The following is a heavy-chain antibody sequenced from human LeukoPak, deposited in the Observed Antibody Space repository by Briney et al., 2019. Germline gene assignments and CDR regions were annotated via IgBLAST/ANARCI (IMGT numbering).Heavy chain of an antibody. V-gene: IGHV1-2*02. Sequence: ASVKVSCKASGYTFTNYYMHWVRQAPGQGLEWMRWINPNSGVTNYAQKFQGRVTMTRDTSISTAYMELSRLTSDDTAVYYCARVDYAFDYWGQGTLVTVSS. J-gene: IGHJ4*02. CDR3: ARVDYAFDY. CDR2: INPNSGVT. CDR1: GYTFTNYY. D-gene: IGHD4-17*01.